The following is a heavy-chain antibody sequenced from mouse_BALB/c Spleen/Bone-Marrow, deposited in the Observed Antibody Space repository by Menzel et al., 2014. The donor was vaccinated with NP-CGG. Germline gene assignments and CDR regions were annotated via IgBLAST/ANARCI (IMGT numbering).Heavy chain of an antibody. J-gene: IGHJ3*01. Sequence: LVESGAELMKPGASVKISCKATGYTFSTYWIEWVKQRPGHGLEWIGEILPGSGSTNYNEKFKGKVTFTADTSSNTVYMQLSSLTSEDSVIYYCARWYYGSSSFAYWGQGTLVTVSA. V-gene: IGHV1-9*01. CDR2: ILPGSGST. D-gene: IGHD1-1*01. CDR3: ARWYYGSSSFAY. CDR1: GYTFSTYW.